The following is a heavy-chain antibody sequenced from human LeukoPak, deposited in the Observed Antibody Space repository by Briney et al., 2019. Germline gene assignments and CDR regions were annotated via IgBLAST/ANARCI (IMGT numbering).Heavy chain of an antibody. CDR3: ASGSVTMIALFG. V-gene: IGHV3-48*04. Sequence: PGGSLGLSCAASGFTFSSYAMSWVRQAPGKGLEWVSYISGSSTTIYYADSVKGRFTISRDNAKNSLYLQMNSLRAEDTAVYYCASGSVTMIALFGWGQGTLVTVSS. CDR1: GFTFSSYA. J-gene: IGHJ4*02. CDR2: ISGSSTTI. D-gene: IGHD3-22*01.